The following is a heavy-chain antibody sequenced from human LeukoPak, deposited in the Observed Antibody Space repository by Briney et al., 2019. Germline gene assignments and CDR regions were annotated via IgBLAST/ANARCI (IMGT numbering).Heavy chain of an antibody. Sequence: ASVKVSCKVSGYTLTELSMHWVRQAPGKGLEWMGGFDPEDGETIYAQKFQGSVTMTEDTSTDTAYMELSSLRSEDTAVYYCATVKLLHPALWPRGLDYWGQGTLVTVSS. CDR1: GYTLTELS. J-gene: IGHJ4*02. CDR2: FDPEDGET. CDR3: ATVKLLHPALWPRGLDY. D-gene: IGHD3-10*01. V-gene: IGHV1-24*01.